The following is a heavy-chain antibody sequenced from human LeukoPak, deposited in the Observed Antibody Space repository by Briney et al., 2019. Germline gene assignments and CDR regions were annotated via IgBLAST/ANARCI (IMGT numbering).Heavy chain of an antibody. CDR1: GFTFSSYW. J-gene: IGHJ4*02. CDR3: ARDSEGALDY. CDR2: INQDGSEK. Sequence: GGSLRLSCAASGFTFSSYWMTWVRQAPGKGLGWVANINQDGSEKYYVDSVKGRFTISRDNAKNSLYLQMNSLRAEDTAVYYCARDSEGALDYWGQGTLVTVSS. V-gene: IGHV3-7*03. D-gene: IGHD1-26*01.